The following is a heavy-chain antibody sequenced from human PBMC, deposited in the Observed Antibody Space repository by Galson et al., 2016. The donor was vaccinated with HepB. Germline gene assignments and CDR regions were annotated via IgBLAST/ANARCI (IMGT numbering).Heavy chain of an antibody. V-gene: IGHV1-18*01. CDR1: GYTFRSYS. J-gene: IGHJ4*02. D-gene: IGHD3-16*02. CDR2: ISGHNGNR. Sequence: SVKVSCKASGYTFRSYSISWVRQAPGQGLEWMGWISGHNGNRSYAENLQGRVTMTTDTSTDTAYMELRSLRSDDTAVYYCARDLTGARSFDYWGQGTLVTVSS. CDR3: ARDLTGARSFDY.